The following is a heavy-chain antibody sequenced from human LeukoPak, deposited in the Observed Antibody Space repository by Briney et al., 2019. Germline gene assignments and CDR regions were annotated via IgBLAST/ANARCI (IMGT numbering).Heavy chain of an antibody. D-gene: IGHD3-10*01. V-gene: IGHV4-59*01. CDR2: IHYTGST. Sequence: SETLSLTCTVSDGSISSYYWSWIRQSPGKGLECIGYIHYTGSTKYNPSLKSRVTISVETSKNQFSLKLKSVTAADTAVYYCARGGYYGSGNDFRFDPWGQGTLVTVPS. J-gene: IGHJ5*02. CDR1: DGSISSYY. CDR3: ARGGYYGSGNDFRFDP.